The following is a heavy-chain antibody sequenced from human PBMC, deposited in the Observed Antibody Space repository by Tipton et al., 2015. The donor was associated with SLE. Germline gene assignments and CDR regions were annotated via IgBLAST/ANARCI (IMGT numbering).Heavy chain of an antibody. CDR1: GFTFSSYW. V-gene: IGHV4-34*01. Sequence: LRLSCAASGFTFSSYWMSWVRQAPGKGLEWIGEINHSGSTNYNPSLKSRVTISVDTSKNQFSLKLSSVTAADTAVYYCARGPFGDISGYYYGMEVWGQGTTVTVSS. CDR2: INHSGST. CDR3: ARGPFGDISGYYYGMEV. D-gene: IGHD2-15*01. J-gene: IGHJ6*02.